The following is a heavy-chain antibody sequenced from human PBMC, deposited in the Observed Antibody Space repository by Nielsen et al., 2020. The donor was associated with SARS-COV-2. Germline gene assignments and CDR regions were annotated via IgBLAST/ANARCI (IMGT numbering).Heavy chain of an antibody. CDR3: ARSYYDFWSGPPYGLDI. J-gene: IGHJ6*02. CDR1: GGSFSGYY. V-gene: IGHV4-34*01. CDR2: IDQSGST. D-gene: IGHD3-3*01. Sequence: SETLSLTCAVYGGSFSGYYWSWIRQSPGKGLEWIGEIDQSGSTNRNPSLKSRVTISVDTSKNQVSLKLTSVTAADTAVYYCARSYYDFWSGPPYGLDIWGQGTSVTVSS.